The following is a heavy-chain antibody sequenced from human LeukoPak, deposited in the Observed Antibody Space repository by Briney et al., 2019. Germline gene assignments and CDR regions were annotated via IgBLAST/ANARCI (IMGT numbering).Heavy chain of an antibody. CDR3: TTDSYDLPIPYFDY. D-gene: IGHD5-12*01. J-gene: IGHJ4*02. Sequence: MPGGSLRLSCAAGGFSFSNAWRSWVRQAPGRGLGWVGRIKSKTDGGTTDYAAPVKGRFTISRDDSKNTLYLQMNSLKTEDTAVYYCTTDSYDLPIPYFDYWGQGTLVTVSS. CDR1: GFSFSNAW. V-gene: IGHV3-15*01. CDR2: IKSKTDGGTT.